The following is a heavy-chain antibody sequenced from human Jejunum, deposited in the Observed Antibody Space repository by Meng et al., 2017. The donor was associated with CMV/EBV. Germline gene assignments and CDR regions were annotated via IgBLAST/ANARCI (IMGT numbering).Heavy chain of an antibody. CDR1: GFPLNSYG. J-gene: IGHJ4*02. CDR2: LWYDGSRK. D-gene: IGHD3-22*01. V-gene: IGHV3-33*01. CDR3: ARDNDGSSHYSQFDY. Sequence: SGFPLNSYGIPWVRQFPGKGLEWVAVLWYDGSRKYFADSVQGRLSISRDDSKNTVYLQMNSLRAEDTAVYYCARDNDGSSHYSQFDYWGQGTLVTVSS.